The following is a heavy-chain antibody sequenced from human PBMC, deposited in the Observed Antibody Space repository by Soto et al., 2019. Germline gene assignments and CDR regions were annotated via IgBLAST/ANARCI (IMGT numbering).Heavy chain of an antibody. CDR3: ASAYYYDSSGYSEYYGMDV. Sequence: SQTLSLTCAISGDSVSSNSAAWNWIRQSPSRGLEWLGRTYYRSKWYNDYAVSVKSRITIKPDTSKNQFSLQLNSVTTEDTAVYYCASAYYYDSSGYSEYYGMDVWGQGTTVTVSS. CDR2: TYYRSKWYN. D-gene: IGHD3-22*01. J-gene: IGHJ6*02. CDR1: GDSVSSNSAA. V-gene: IGHV6-1*01.